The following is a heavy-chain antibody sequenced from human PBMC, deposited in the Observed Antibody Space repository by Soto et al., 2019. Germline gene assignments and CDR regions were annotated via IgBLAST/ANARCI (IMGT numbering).Heavy chain of an antibody. Sequence: EVQLVESGGGVVQPGGSLRLSCAASGFTFSTYWMHWVRQAPGKGLVWVSRINSDGSYTAYADSVKGRFTISRDNAKNPLYLQMNILRAEDTAVYYCARSLSPSPDYWGQGTLVTVSS. D-gene: IGHD2-2*01. CDR2: INSDGSYT. J-gene: IGHJ4*02. V-gene: IGHV3-74*01. CDR3: ARSLSPSPDY. CDR1: GFTFSTYW.